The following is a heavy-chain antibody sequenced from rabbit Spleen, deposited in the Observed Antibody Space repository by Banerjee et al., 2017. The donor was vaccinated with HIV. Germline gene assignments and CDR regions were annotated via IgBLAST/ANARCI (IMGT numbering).Heavy chain of an antibody. CDR2: IDAGSSPFT. CDR1: GFSFSDRDV. V-gene: IGHV1S45*01. D-gene: IGHD1-1*01. CDR3: ARDTSSSFSSYGMDL. Sequence: QEQLEESGGGLVKPEGSLTLTCKASGFSFSDRDVMCWVRQAPGKGLEWIACIDAGSSPFTYFATWAKGRFTISKTSSTTVTLQMTRLTAADTATYFCARDTSSSFSSYGMDLWGPGTLVTVS. J-gene: IGHJ6*01.